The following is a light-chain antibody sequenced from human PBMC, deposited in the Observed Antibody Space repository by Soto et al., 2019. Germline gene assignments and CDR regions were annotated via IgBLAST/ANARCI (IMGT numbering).Light chain of an antibody. J-gene: IGLJ2*01. Sequence: QPVLTQPPSVSGAPGQRVTISCTGSSSNIGAGYDVHWYQQLPGTAPKLLIYGNSNRPSGVPDRFSGSKSGTSASLAITGLQAEDEADYYCQSYDSSLRGWVVFGGGTKVTVL. V-gene: IGLV1-40*01. CDR3: QSYDSSLRGWVV. CDR1: SSNIGAGYD. CDR2: GNS.